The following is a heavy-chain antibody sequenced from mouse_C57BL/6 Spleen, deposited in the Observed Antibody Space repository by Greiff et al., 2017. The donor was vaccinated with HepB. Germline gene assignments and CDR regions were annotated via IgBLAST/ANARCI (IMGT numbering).Heavy chain of an antibody. CDR1: GYAFSSSW. CDR3: ASTGTLYAMDY. J-gene: IGHJ4*01. Sequence: QVQLKQSGPELVKPGASVKISCKASGYAFSSSWMNWVKQRPGKGLEWIGRIYPGDGDTNYNGKFKGKATLTADISSSTAYMQLSSLTSEDSAVYFCASTGTLYAMDYWGQGTSVTVSS. D-gene: IGHD4-1*01. V-gene: IGHV1-82*01. CDR2: IYPGDGDT.